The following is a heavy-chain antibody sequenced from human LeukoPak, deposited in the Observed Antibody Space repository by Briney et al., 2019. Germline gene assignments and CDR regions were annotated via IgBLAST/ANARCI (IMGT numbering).Heavy chain of an antibody. J-gene: IGHJ5*02. Sequence: SQTLSLTCAISGDSVSSNSAAWNWIRQSPSRGLEWLGRTYYRSKWYNDYAVSVKSRITINPDTSKNQFSLQLNSVTPEDTAVYYCARDRGGRRSGCSSSWYWFDPWGQGTLVTVSS. CDR2: TYYRSKWYN. CDR3: ARDRGGRRSGCSSSWYWFDP. V-gene: IGHV6-1*01. D-gene: IGHD6-13*01. CDR1: GDSVSSNSAA.